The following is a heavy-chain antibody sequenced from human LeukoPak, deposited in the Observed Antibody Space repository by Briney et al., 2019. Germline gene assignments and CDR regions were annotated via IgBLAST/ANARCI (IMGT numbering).Heavy chain of an antibody. CDR3: ARRAGAYSHPYDY. CDR1: GFTVSNKY. J-gene: IGHJ4*02. Sequence: PGGSLRLSCAASGFTVSNKYMTWVRQAPGKGLEWVSLIYSDGRTYYSDSVKGRFTISRDNSKNTLYLQMNSLRAEDTAVYYCARRAGAYSHPYDYWGQGTLVTVSS. D-gene: IGHD4/OR15-4a*01. V-gene: IGHV3-53*01. CDR2: IYSDGRT.